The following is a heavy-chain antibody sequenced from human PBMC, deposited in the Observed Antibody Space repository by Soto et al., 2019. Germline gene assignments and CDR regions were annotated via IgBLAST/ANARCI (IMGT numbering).Heavy chain of an antibody. CDR1: GGSISSAGYY. CDR2: IYFSVGT. J-gene: IGHJ3*01. D-gene: IGHD1-1*01. CDR3: ARDPWRTPPEAAFDV. Sequence: QVQLQESGPGLVEPSQTLSLTCTVSGGSISSAGYYWSWIRQRPGKGLEWIGYIYFSVGTYYNPSLEIRVTISVDTSKNQFSLRLSSVTAADTAVYYCARDPWRTPPEAAFDVWGQGTKVTVSS. V-gene: IGHV4-31*03.